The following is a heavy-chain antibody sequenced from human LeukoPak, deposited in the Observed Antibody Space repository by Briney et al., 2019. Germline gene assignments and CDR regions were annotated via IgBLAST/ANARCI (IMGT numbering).Heavy chain of an antibody. Sequence: SETLSLTCTVSGGSISSYYWSWIRQPPGKGLEWIGYIYYSGSTNYNPSLKSRVTISLDTSKNQFSLKLSSVTAADTAVYYCARSGSYAAAGGYWGQGALVTVSS. CDR3: ARSGSYAAAGGY. CDR1: GGSISSYY. J-gene: IGHJ4*02. D-gene: IGHD2-15*01. CDR2: IYYSGST. V-gene: IGHV4-59*08.